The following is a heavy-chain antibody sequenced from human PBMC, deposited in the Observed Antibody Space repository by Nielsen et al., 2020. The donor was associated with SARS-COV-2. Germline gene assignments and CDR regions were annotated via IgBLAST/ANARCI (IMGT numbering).Heavy chain of an antibody. J-gene: IGHJ6*02. Sequence: WLRQSPSGGLEWLGRTYYRSKWYNDYAVSVKSRITINPDTSKNQFSLQLNSVTPEDTAVYYCARDRYDYDILTGYYGPYYYYGMDVWGQGTTVTVSS. D-gene: IGHD3-9*01. CDR2: TYYRSKWYN. V-gene: IGHV6-1*01. CDR3: ARDRYDYDILTGYYGPYYYYGMDV.